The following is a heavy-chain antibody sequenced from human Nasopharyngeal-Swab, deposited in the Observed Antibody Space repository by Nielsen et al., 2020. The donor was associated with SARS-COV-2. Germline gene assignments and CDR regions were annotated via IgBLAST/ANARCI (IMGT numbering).Heavy chain of an antibody. V-gene: IGHV3-21*01. CDR2: ISSSSTYI. CDR3: ARTGYSFGFDAFDV. CDR1: GFTLSSYS. D-gene: IGHD5-18*01. J-gene: IGHJ3*01. Sequence: GESLKISCAASGFTLSSYSMNLVRQAPGKGLEWVSSISSSSTYIYYADSVKGRFTISRDNAKNSLYLQMNSLRAEDTAVYYCARTGYSFGFDAFDVWGQGTMVTVSS.